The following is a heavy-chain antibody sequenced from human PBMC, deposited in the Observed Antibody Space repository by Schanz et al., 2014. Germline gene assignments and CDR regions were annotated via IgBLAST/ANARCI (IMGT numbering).Heavy chain of an antibody. CDR1: GFAFSSYA. J-gene: IGHJ4*02. V-gene: IGHV3-23*04. Sequence: EVQLVESGGGLVQPGGSLRLSCVASGFAFSSYAMSWVRQAPGKGLEWVSAISGSGGDTYYADSVKGRFTISRDNAKNSLYLQMNSLRDEDTAVYYCARGGATRFDYWGQGTLVTVSS. CDR3: ARGGATRFDY. CDR2: ISGSGGDT. D-gene: IGHD1-26*01.